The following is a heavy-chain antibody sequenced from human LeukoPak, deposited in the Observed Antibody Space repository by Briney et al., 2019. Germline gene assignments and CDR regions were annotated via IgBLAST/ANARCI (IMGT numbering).Heavy chain of an antibody. Sequence: ASVKVSCKASGYTFTGYYMHWVRQAPGQGLEWMGWINPNSGGTNYAQKFQGRVTMTRDTSISTAYMELSRLRSDDTAVYYCARDLHGSSSDAFDIWGQGTMVTVSS. CDR3: ARDLHGSSSDAFDI. V-gene: IGHV1-2*02. D-gene: IGHD3-10*01. J-gene: IGHJ3*02. CDR1: GYTFTGYY. CDR2: INPNSGGT.